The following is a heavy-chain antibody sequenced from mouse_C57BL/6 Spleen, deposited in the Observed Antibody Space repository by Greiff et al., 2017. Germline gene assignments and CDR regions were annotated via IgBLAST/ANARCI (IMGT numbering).Heavy chain of an antibody. Sequence: EVQVVESGPGLAKPSQSLSLTCSVTGYSFTSDYWTWIRKLPGNKLEYMGNISYSGSTYYYPSLKSRISITRNTSKNQYYLQLNTETTEETATYYCANGKNDFDYWGQGTTLTVSS. D-gene: IGHD1-1*01. CDR1: GYSFTSDY. J-gene: IGHJ2*01. V-gene: IGHV3-8*01. CDR2: ISYSGST. CDR3: ANGKNDFDY.